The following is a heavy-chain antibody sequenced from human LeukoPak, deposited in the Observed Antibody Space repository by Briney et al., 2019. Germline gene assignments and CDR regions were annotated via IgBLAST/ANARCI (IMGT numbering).Heavy chain of an antibody. CDR2: ISSSSSYI. V-gene: IGHV3-21*01. CDR1: GFTFSSYS. Sequence: PGGFLRLSCAASGFTFSSYSMNWVRQAPGKGLEWVSSISSSSSYIYYADSVKGRFTISRDNAKNSLYLQMNSLRAEDTAVYYCARAYCSSTSCYPYYYYYGMDVWGQGTTVTVSS. J-gene: IGHJ6*02. CDR3: ARAYCSSTSCYPYYYYYGMDV. D-gene: IGHD2-2*01.